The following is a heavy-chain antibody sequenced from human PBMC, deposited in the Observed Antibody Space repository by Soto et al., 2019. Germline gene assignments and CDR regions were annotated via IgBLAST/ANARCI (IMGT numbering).Heavy chain of an antibody. CDR3: ARAVWFGELLYDYYYYYGMDV. CDR2: INHSGST. CDR1: GGSFSGYY. Sequence: SETLSLTCAVYGGSFSGYYWSWLRQPPGKGLEWIGEINHSGSTNYNPSLKSRVTISVDTSKNQFSLKLSSVTAADTAVYYCARAVWFGELLYDYYYYYGMDVWGQGTTVT. V-gene: IGHV4-34*01. D-gene: IGHD3-10*01. J-gene: IGHJ6*02.